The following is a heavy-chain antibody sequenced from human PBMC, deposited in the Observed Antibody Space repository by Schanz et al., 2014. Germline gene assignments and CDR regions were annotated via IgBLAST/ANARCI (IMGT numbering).Heavy chain of an antibody. CDR2: IYMDGSGR. V-gene: IGHV3-74*01. CDR1: GFTFSTYW. J-gene: IGHJ4*02. CDR3: AVLGGFGELPLDY. Sequence: EVQLVESGGGLVQPGGSLRLSCAASGFTFSTYWMHWVRQAPGKGLVWVSRIYMDGSGRDYGDSVKGRFTVSRDNAKNTLYLQMDSLRAEDTAVYYCAVLGGFGELPLDYRGQGTLVTVSS. D-gene: IGHD3-10*01.